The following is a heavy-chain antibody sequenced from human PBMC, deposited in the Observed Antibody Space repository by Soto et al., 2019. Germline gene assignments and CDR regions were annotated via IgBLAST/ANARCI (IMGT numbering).Heavy chain of an antibody. CDR2: IYYTGNT. D-gene: IGHD1-1*01. V-gene: IGHV4-31*03. CDR3: ASGHDAYKVRY. Sequence: QVQLQESGPGLVKPSQTLSLTCTVSGGSISSGGTGSYWTWIRQLPGKGLEWIGYIYYTGNTYYNPSLKSRPTLSIDTSENQFSLKLTSVTAADKAVYFCASGHDAYKVRYWGQGTLVTVSS. J-gene: IGHJ4*02. CDR1: GGSISSGGTGSY.